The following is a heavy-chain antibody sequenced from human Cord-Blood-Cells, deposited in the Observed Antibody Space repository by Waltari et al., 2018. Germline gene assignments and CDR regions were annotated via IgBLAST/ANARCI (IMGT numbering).Heavy chain of an antibody. D-gene: IGHD1-7*01. V-gene: IGHV1-24*01. CDR1: GYTLTELS. J-gene: IGHJ5*02. CDR2: FDPEDGET. Sequence: QVQLVQSGAEVKKPGASVKVSCKVSGYTLTELSIHWVRQAPGKGLEWMGGFDPEDGETIDAQKFQGRVTMTEETSTDTAYMELSSLRSEDTAVYYCATVPTGTTYWFDPWGQGTLVTVSS. CDR3: ATVPTGTTYWFDP.